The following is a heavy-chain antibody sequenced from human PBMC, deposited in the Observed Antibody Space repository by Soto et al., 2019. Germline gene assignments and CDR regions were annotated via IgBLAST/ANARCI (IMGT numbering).Heavy chain of an antibody. V-gene: IGHV1-18*01. CDR3: ARVGGAVLTAEY. J-gene: IGHJ4*02. Sequence: QVQLVQSGPEVKKPGASVKVSCKTSGYTFINYGISWVRQAPGQGLEWMGWINPDNGNTNFAQRLQGRVTMTADRSTRTAYMELRSLRFDDTAMYYCARVGGAVLTAEYWCQGTLVTVSS. CDR2: INPDNGNT. D-gene: IGHD1-26*01. CDR1: GYTFINYG.